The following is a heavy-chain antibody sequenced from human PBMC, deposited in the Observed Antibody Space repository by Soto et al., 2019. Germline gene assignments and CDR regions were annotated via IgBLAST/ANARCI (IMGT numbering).Heavy chain of an antibody. CDR2: INHSGST. V-gene: IGHV4-34*01. CDR1: GGSFSGYY. CDR3: ASSSLYGMDV. J-gene: IGHJ6*02. Sequence: PSEILSLTCAVYGGSFSGYYWSWIRQPPGKGLEWIGEINHSGSTNYNPSLKSRVTIPIDTSKNQFSLKVGSVTAADTAVYYCASSSLYGMDVWGQGTAVTVSS.